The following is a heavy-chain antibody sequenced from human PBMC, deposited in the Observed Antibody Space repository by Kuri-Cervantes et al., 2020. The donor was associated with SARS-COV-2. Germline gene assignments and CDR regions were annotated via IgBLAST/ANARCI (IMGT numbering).Heavy chain of an antibody. CDR2: ISGSGGST. CDR1: EFNFSSYA. CDR3: AKVPVGAVAGTDEYYFDY. Sequence: SCAASEFNFSSYAMGWVRQAPEEVREWVSAISGSGGSTYYADSVKGRFTISRDNSKNTLYLQMNSLRAEDTAVNYCAKVPVGAVAGTDEYYFDYWGQGTLVTVSS. J-gene: IGHJ4*02. D-gene: IGHD6-19*01. V-gene: IGHV3-23*01.